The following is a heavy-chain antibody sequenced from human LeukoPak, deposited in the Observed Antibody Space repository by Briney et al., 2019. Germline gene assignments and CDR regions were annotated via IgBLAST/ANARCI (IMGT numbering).Heavy chain of an antibody. CDR1: GFTFSSYA. D-gene: IGHD2-15*01. CDR2: ISGSGGST. V-gene: IGHV3-23*01. Sequence: PGGSLRLSCAASGFTFSSYAMSWVRQAPGKGLEWVSAISGSGGSTYYADSVKGRFTISRDNSKTTLYLQMNSLRAEDTAVYYCAKLTRSSYSPFDYWGQGTLVTVSS. CDR3: AKLTRSSYSPFDY. J-gene: IGHJ4*02.